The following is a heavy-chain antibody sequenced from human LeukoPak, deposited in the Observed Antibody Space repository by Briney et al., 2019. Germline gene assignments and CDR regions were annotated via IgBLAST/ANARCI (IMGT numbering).Heavy chain of an antibody. CDR3: AREELAQTDSSGYGFDY. V-gene: IGHV4-38-2*02. CDR1: GYSISSGYY. Sequence: SETLSLTCAVSGYSISSGYYWGWIRQPPGKGLEWIGRIYTSGSTNYNPSLKSRVTMSVDTSKNQFSLKLSSVTAADTAVYYCAREELAQTDSSGYGFDYWGQGTLVTVSS. D-gene: IGHD3-22*01. J-gene: IGHJ4*02. CDR2: IYTSGST.